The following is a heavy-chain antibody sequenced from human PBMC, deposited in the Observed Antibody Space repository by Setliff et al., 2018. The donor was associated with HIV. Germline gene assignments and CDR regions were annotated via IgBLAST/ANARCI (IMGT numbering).Heavy chain of an antibody. Sequence: SETLSLTCAVYGGSFSDYYWSWVRQPPGKGLEWIGDVNRSGGTNYNPSLKRRVTISVDTSKNQFSLQLSSVTAADTAVYYCARLTIATAGALFDYWGQGTLVTVSS. V-gene: IGHV4-34*01. CDR3: ARLTIATAGALFDY. J-gene: IGHJ4*02. CDR2: VNRSGGT. D-gene: IGHD6-13*01. CDR1: GGSFSDYY.